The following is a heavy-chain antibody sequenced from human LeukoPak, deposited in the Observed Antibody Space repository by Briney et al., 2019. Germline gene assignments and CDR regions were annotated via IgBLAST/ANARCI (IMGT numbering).Heavy chain of an antibody. Sequence: GGSLRLSCAASGFTFTNYDMHWVRQATGKNLEWVSGVSLTGDPRYVDSVKGRFTISRENANNSLSLQMNSLRAGDTAVYYCARQSKYCSGGSCYWDGLELWGHGTMVTVSS. V-gene: IGHV3-13*05. CDR1: GFTFTNYD. CDR3: ARQSKYCSGGSCYWDGLEL. J-gene: IGHJ3*01. CDR2: VSLTGDP. D-gene: IGHD2-15*01.